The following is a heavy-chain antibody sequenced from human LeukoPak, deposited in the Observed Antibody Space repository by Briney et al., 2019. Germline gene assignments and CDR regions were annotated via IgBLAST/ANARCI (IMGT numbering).Heavy chain of an antibody. Sequence: ASVKVSCKASGYTFTSYGISWVRQAPGQGLEWMGWISAYNGNTNYAQKLQGRVTMTTDISTSTAYMELRSLRSDDTAVYYCARDYYDSSGYFGFYYGMDVWGQGTTVTVSS. CDR2: ISAYNGNT. D-gene: IGHD3-22*01. CDR1: GYTFTSYG. CDR3: ARDYYDSSGYFGFYYGMDV. J-gene: IGHJ6*02. V-gene: IGHV1-18*01.